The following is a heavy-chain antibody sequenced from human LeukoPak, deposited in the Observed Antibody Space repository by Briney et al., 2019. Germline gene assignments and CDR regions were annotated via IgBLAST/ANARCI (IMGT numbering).Heavy chain of an antibody. J-gene: IGHJ4*02. D-gene: IGHD2-2*02. CDR1: GGSITSSSYF. CDR2: IYSGGNT. V-gene: IGHV3-53*01. Sequence: PSETLSLTCTVSGGSITSSSYFWGWIRQAPGKGLEWVSVIYSGGNTYYADSVKGRFTISRDNSKDTLYLQMNSLRAEDTAVYYCAREQIIVAAIYFDYWGQGTLVTVSS. CDR3: AREQIIVAAIYFDY.